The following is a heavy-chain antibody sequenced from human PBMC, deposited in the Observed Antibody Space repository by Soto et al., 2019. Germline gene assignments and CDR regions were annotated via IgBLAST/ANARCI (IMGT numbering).Heavy chain of an antibody. CDR1: GYTFTTYA. CDR3: ARSYGDYIFAY. V-gene: IGHV1-3*01. CDR2: INAGNANT. Sequence: QVQLVQSGAEVEKPGASVRLSCKASGYTFTTYAIHWVRQAPGQRLEWMGWINAGNANTEYSQKFQGRVSITRDTSSSTAVMELSSMRSEDTAVYYCARSYGDYIFAYWGQGTLVTVSS. D-gene: IGHD4-17*01. J-gene: IGHJ4*02.